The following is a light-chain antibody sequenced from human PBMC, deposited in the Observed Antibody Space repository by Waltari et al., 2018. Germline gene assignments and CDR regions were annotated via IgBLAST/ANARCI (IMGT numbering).Light chain of an antibody. CDR3: CSYVGSSTALYF. V-gene: IGLV2-23*02. CDR2: EVS. Sequence: QSALTQPASVSGSPGQSITISCTGTRSDVGSYNLVSWYQQHPGKAHKLMIYEVSERPSGCSSRFSGSKSGKTASLTISGLQAEDAADYYCCSYVGSSTALYFFGTGTKVTVL. CDR1: RSDVGSYNL. J-gene: IGLJ1*01.